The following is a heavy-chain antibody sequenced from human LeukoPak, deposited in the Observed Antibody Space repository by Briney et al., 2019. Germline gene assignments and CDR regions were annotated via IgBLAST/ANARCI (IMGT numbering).Heavy chain of an antibody. CDR1: GFTVSSNY. D-gene: IGHD2-2*01. J-gene: IGHJ4*02. Sequence: GGSLRLSCAASGFTVSSNYMSWVRQAPGKGLEWVSVIYSGGTTYYADSVKGRFTISRDNSKNTVYLQMNSLRAEDTAVYYCARDQTSTAQRGFDYWGQGTLVTVSS. CDR2: IYSGGTT. CDR3: ARDQTSTAQRGFDY. V-gene: IGHV3-66*02.